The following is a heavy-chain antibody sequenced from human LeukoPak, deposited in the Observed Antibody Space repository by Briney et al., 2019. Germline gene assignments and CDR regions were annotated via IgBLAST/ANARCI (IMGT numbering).Heavy chain of an antibody. Sequence: GGSLRLSCAVSGITLSNYGMSWVRQTPGKGLEWVAGISESGGRTNYADSVKGRFTISRDNTKNTLYLQMNSLRAEDTAVYFCAKRGVVIRVILVGFHKEAQYFDSWGQGALVTVSS. CDR1: GITLSNYG. CDR3: AKRGVVIRVILVGFHKEAQYFDS. CDR2: ISESGGRT. J-gene: IGHJ4*02. V-gene: IGHV3-23*01. D-gene: IGHD3-22*01.